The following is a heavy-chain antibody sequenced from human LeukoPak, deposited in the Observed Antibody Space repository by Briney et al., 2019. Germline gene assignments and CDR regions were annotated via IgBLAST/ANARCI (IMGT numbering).Heavy chain of an antibody. J-gene: IGHJ4*02. CDR1: GYTLTSYG. CDR2: ISAYNGNT. Sequence: ASVKVSCKASGYTLTSYGISWVRQAPGQGLEWMEWISAYNGNTNYAQKLQGRVTMTTDTSTSTAYMELRSLRSDDTAVYYCARDLGGVVATIFDYWGQGTLVTVSS. CDR3: ARDLGGVVATIFDY. V-gene: IGHV1-18*01. D-gene: IGHD5-12*01.